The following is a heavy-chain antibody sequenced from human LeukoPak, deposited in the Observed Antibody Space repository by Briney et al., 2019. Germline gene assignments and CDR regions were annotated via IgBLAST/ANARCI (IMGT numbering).Heavy chain of an antibody. CDR2: ISSNSSTI. D-gene: IGHD3-10*01. V-gene: IGHV3-48*01. CDR3: ARRPRITMVRGVIYWFDP. CDR1: GFTFSSYS. J-gene: IGHJ5*02. Sequence: GGSLRLSCAASGFTFSSYSMNWVRQAPGKGLEWVSYISSNSSTIYYADSVKGRFTISRDNAKNSLYLQMNSLRAEDTAVYYCARRPRITMVRGVIYWFDPWGQGTLVTVSS.